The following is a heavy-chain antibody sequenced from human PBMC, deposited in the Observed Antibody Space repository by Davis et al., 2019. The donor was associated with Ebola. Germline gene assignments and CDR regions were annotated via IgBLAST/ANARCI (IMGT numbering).Heavy chain of an antibody. CDR2: INSDGSST. D-gene: IGHD6-19*01. CDR1: GFTFSSYW. V-gene: IGHV3-74*01. CDR3: ARDIGYSDGWPDYYYYGMDV. Sequence: GESLKLSCAASGFTFSSYWMHWVRQAPGKGLVWVSRINSDGSSTSYADSVKGRFTISRDNSKNTLNLQMNSLRAEDTAVYYCARDIGYSDGWPDYYYYGMDVWGQGTTVTVSS. J-gene: IGHJ6*02.